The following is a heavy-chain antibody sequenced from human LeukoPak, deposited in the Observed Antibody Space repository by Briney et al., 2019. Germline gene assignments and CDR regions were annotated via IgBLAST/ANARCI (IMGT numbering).Heavy chain of an antibody. D-gene: IGHD4-11*01. J-gene: IGHJ4*02. V-gene: IGHV3-23*01. CDR2: IGAGGTFT. CDR3: AKDLDYTTNGYHCVY. Sequence: GGSLRLSCTASGFTFSSYAMNWLRQAPGKGLEWVSGIGAGGTFTYYADSVKGRFTISRDNSRNTLYLQMNSLRADDTAVYYCAKDLDYTTNGYHCVYWRQGTLVTVSS. CDR1: GFTFSSYA.